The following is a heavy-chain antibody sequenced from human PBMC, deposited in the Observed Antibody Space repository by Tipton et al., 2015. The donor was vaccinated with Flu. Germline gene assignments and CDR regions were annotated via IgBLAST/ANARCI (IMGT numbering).Heavy chain of an antibody. CDR1: GYSFTSYW. J-gene: IGHJ3*02. D-gene: IGHD3-3*01. Sequence: VQLVQSGAEVKKPGESLKISCKGSGYSFTSYWIGWVRQMPGKGLEWMGIIYPGDSDTRYSPSFQGQVTISADKSISTAYLQWSSLKASDTAMYYCARTVYRGITIFGASFFDIWGQGTMVTVSS. CDR2: IYPGDSDT. V-gene: IGHV5-51*01. CDR3: ARTVYRGITIFGASFFDI.